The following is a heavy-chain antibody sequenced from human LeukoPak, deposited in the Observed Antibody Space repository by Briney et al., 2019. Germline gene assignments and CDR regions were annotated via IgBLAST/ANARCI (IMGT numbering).Heavy chain of an antibody. Sequence: GGSLRLSCAASGFTFSTCVMLWVRQAPGMGLEYVSSIDPNGKTSYYANSVKGRFTISRDNSNDMLYLQMGSLTTEDMAVYYCAAQTTLTGAYDPWGQGTLVTVSS. CDR3: AAQTTLTGAYDP. CDR1: GFTFSTCV. V-gene: IGHV3-64*01. J-gene: IGHJ5*02. CDR2: IDPNGKTS. D-gene: IGHD1-20*01.